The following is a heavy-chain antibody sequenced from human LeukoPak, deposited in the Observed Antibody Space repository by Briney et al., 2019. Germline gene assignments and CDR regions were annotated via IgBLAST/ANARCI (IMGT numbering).Heavy chain of an antibody. CDR3: ARGSSSWYYFDY. CDR1: GFTFSSYW. Sequence: GGSLRLSCAASGFTFSSYWMHWVRQAPGKGLVWVSRINSDGSSTSYADSVKGRFTISRDNAKNTLYLQMNSLRAEDTAVCYCARGSSSWYYFDYWGQGTLVTVSS. CDR2: INSDGSST. J-gene: IGHJ4*02. D-gene: IGHD6-13*01. V-gene: IGHV3-74*01.